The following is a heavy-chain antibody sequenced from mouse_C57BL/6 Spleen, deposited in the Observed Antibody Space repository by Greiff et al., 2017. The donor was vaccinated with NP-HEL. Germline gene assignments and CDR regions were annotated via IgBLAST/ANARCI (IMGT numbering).Heavy chain of an antibody. CDR1: GYTFTSYW. CDR3: AYDYDGGYAMDY. Sequence: QVHVKQPGAELVKPGASVKLSCKASGYTFTSYWMHWVKQRPGRGLEWIGRIDPNSGGTKYNEKFKSKATLTVDKPSSTAYMQLSSLTSEDSAVYYCAYDYDGGYAMDYWGQGTSVTVSS. V-gene: IGHV1-72*01. J-gene: IGHJ4*01. CDR2: IDPNSGGT. D-gene: IGHD2-4*01.